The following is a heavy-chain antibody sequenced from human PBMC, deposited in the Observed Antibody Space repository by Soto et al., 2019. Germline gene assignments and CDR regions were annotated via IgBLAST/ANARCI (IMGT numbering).Heavy chain of an antibody. J-gene: IGHJ4*02. CDR2: IKRDGSEK. CDR3: ARDCSGGICYGYYFDY. CDR1: GFTLSSYW. V-gene: IGHV3-7*01. Sequence: PGGSLRLSCATSGFTLSSYWMSWVRQAPGKGLEWVANIKRDGSEKYYVDSVQGRFTISRDNAKNSLYLQMNSLRAEDTALYYCARDCSGGICYGYYFDYWGQGT. D-gene: IGHD2-15*01.